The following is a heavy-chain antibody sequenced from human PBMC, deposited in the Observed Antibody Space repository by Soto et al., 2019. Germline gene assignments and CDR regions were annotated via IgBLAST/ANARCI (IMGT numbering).Heavy chain of an antibody. V-gene: IGHV3-74*01. Sequence: EVQLVESGGGLIQPGGSLRLSCVASGFTFSSYWMHWVRQAPGKGLVWVSRLKSDGSSTHYADSVKGRFTISRDNAKNTVDLEMDSLRAEDTAVYYCARGIRNNYSVDVWGQGTTVTVSS. CDR1: GFTFSSYW. CDR2: LKSDGSST. D-gene: IGHD1-1*01. CDR3: ARGIRNNYSVDV. J-gene: IGHJ6*02.